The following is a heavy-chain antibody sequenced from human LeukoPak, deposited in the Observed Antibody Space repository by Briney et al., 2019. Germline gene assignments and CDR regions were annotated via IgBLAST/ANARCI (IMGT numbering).Heavy chain of an antibody. Sequence: GGSLRLSCAASGFTFSSYAMSWVRQAPGKGLEWVSAISGSGGSTYYADSVKGRFTISRDNSKNTLYLQMSSLRAEDTAVYYCAKDPPSVGATIYVDYWGQGTLVTVSS. D-gene: IGHD1-26*01. J-gene: IGHJ4*02. CDR2: ISGSGGST. CDR1: GFTFSSYA. V-gene: IGHV3-23*01. CDR3: AKDPPSVGATIYVDY.